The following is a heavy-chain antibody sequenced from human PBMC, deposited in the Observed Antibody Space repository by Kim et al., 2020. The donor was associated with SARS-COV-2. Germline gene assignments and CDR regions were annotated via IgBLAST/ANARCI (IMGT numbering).Heavy chain of an antibody. D-gene: IGHD5-12*01. CDR2: ISWNSGSI. J-gene: IGHJ4*02. CDR3: AKALDSGYSGYDCPIDY. CDR1: GFTFDDYA. Sequence: GGSLRLSCAASGFTFDDYAMHWVRQAPGKGLEWVSGISWNSGSIGYADSVKGRFTISRDNAKNSLYLQMNSLRSEDTALYYCAKALDSGYSGYDCPIDYWGQGTLVTVSS. V-gene: IGHV3-9*01.